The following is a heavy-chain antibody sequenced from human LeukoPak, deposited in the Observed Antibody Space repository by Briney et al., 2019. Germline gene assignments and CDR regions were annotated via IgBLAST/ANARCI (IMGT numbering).Heavy chain of an antibody. CDR3: ARGAKGVYYMDV. Sequence: ASVKVSCKASGYTFTGYYMHWVRQAPGQGLEWMGWINPNSGGTNYAQKLQGRVTMTRDTSISTAYMELSSLRSDDTAVYYCARGAKGVYYMDVWGKGTTVTVSS. V-gene: IGHV1-2*02. CDR2: INPNSGGT. J-gene: IGHJ6*03. D-gene: IGHD4/OR15-4a*01. CDR1: GYTFTGYY.